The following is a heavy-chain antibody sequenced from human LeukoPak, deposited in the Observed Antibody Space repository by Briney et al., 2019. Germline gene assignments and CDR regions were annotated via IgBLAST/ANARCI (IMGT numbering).Heavy chain of an antibody. V-gene: IGHV3-11*01. J-gene: IGHJ4*02. CDR1: GFTFSDYH. CDR2: ISSSGSTI. Sequence: GGSLRLSCAASGFTFSDYHMSWIRQAPGKGLEWVSYISSSGSTIYYADSVKGRFTISRDNAKNSLYLQMNSLRAEDTAVYYCARIASRGYFDYWGQGTLVTVSS. CDR3: ARIASRGYFDY.